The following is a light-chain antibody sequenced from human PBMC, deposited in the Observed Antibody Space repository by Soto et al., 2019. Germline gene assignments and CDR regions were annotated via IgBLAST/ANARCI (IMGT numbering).Light chain of an antibody. CDR1: YNL. V-gene: IGLV2-23*02. J-gene: IGLJ3*02. CDR3: CSYAGKRRV. CDR2: EVN. Sequence: QSALTQPASVSGSPGQSITISCTGTYNLVSWYQQHPGKAPKLMIFEVNKRPSGVSYRFSGSKSGNTASLTISALQAEDEADYFCCSYAGKRRVFGGGTKLTVL.